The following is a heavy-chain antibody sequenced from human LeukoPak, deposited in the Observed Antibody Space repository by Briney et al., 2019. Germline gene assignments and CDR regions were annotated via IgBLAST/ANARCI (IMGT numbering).Heavy chain of an antibody. CDR1: GYTFTSYY. CDR3: ARVRYYDSSGYYYFDY. V-gene: IGHV1-46*01. J-gene: IGHJ4*02. Sequence: ASVKVSCKASGYTFTSYYMHWVRQAPGQGLEWMGIINPSGGSTSYAQKFQGRVTMTRDTSTSTAYMELSSLRSEDTAVYYCARVRYYDSSGYYYFDYWGQGTLVTVSS. CDR2: INPSGGST. D-gene: IGHD3-22*01.